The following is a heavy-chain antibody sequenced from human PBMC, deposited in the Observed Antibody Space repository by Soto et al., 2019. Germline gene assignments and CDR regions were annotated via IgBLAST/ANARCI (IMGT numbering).Heavy chain of an antibody. V-gene: IGHV1-18*01. J-gene: IGHJ6*02. CDR2: ISAYNGNT. Sequence: ASVKVSCKASGYTFTSYGISWVRQAPGQGLEWMGWISAYNGNTNYAQKLQGRVTMTTDTSTSTAYMEMSSLRSGDTAVYYCARDHPYYYGMDVWGQGTTVTVSS. CDR3: ARDHPYYYGMDV. CDR1: GYTFTSYG.